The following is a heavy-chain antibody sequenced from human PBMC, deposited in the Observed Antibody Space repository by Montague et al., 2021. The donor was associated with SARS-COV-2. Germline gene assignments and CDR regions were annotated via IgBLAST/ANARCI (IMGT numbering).Heavy chain of an antibody. CDR1: GFTFSSYA. J-gene: IGHJ4*02. Sequence: SLRLSCAASGFTFSSYAMSWVRQAPGKGLEWVSAISGSGGSTYYADSVKGRFTISRDNSKNTLYLQMNCLRAEDTAVYYCAKAGDNYDSDDCFDYWGQGTLVTVSS. V-gene: IGHV3-23*01. CDR2: ISGSGGST. D-gene: IGHD4-17*01. CDR3: AKAGDNYDSDDCFDY.